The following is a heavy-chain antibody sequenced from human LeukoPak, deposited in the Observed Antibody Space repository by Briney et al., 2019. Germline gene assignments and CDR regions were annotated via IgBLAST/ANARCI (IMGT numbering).Heavy chain of an antibody. CDR1: GGSISSGDYY. CDR3: ASLGELHSFVFDY. J-gene: IGHJ4*02. CDR2: IYYSGST. D-gene: IGHD1-26*01. Sequence: PSETLSLTCTVSGGSISSGDYYWSWIRQPPGKGLEWIGYIYYSGSTYYNPSLKSRVTISVDTSKNQFSLKLSSVTAADTAVYYCASLGELHSFVFDYWGQGTLVTVSS. V-gene: IGHV4-30-4*01.